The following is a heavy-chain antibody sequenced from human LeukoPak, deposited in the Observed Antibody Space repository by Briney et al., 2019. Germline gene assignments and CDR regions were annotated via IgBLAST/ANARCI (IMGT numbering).Heavy chain of an antibody. CDR3: AREGQLAGEYYFDY. CDR1: GFTFSSYA. J-gene: IGHJ4*02. CDR2: IYYDGSNK. V-gene: IGHV3-30*01. Sequence: GGSLRLSCAASGFTFSSYAMHWVRQAPGKGLEWVGVIYYDGSNKYYADSVKGRFTISRDDSKNTQYLQMNSLRTEDTAVYYCAREGQLAGEYYFDYWGQGTLVTVSS. D-gene: IGHD3-10*01.